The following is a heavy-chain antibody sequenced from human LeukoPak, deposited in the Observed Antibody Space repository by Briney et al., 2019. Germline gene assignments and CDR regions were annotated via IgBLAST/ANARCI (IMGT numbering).Heavy chain of an antibody. D-gene: IGHD4-23*01. Sequence: GGSLRLSCAASGFTVSSNYMSWVRQAPGKGLEWVSVIYSGGSTYYADSVKGRFTISRDNAKNTLYLQMNSLRADDTAVYYCVTQWDYWGQGTLVTVSS. J-gene: IGHJ4*02. V-gene: IGHV3-53*01. CDR3: VTQWDY. CDR2: IYSGGST. CDR1: GFTVSSNY.